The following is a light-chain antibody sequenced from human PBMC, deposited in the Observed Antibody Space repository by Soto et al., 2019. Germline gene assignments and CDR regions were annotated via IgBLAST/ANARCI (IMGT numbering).Light chain of an antibody. V-gene: IGKV3-20*01. J-gene: IGKJ1*01. CDR2: DAS. CDR3: QQYGSSPRT. Sequence: EIVLTQSPATLSLSPVERATLSCMASQTVSNYLAWYQQKPGQAPRLLIYDASNRATGVPARFSGSGSGTDFTLTISRLEPEDFAVYYCQQYGSSPRTFGQGTKVDIK. CDR1: QTVSNY.